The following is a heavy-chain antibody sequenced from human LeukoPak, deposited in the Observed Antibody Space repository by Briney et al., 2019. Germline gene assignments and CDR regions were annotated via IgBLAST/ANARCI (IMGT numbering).Heavy chain of an antibody. Sequence: PGGSLRLSCAASGFTFSSYSMDWVRQAPGKGLEWVSSISGSSSYIYYADSVKGRFTISSDNAKNSLYLQMNSLRAEDTAVYYCARVIGGYGDYWGQGTLVTVSS. V-gene: IGHV3-21*01. D-gene: IGHD5-12*01. J-gene: IGHJ4*02. CDR1: GFTFSSYS. CDR2: ISGSSSYI. CDR3: ARVIGGYGDY.